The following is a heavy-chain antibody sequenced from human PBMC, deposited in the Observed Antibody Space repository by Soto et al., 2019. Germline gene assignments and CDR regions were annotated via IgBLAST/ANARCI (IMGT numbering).Heavy chain of an antibody. Sequence: SETLSLTCTVSGGSVSSESHYWSWVRQTPGKGLEWSGYIYYTGSTNYNRTLKGRVTMSVNTSRGRVSLRLRSVTRADTAAHLCAREQYDFRSGSYYYDIEVWGQGTKVNVSS. CDR1: GGSVSSESHY. CDR3: AREQYDFRSGSYYYDIEV. CDR2: IYYTGST. J-gene: IGHJ6*02. V-gene: IGHV4-61*01. D-gene: IGHD3-3*01.